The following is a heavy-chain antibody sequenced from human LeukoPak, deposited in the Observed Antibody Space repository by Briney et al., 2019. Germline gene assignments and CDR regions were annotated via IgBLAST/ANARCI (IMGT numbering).Heavy chain of an antibody. D-gene: IGHD6-13*01. V-gene: IGHV3-7*01. CDR3: ARPRSSSWYDFDY. Sequence: PGGSLRLSCAAPGFTFRMYWMTWVRQAPGKGLEWVANIKDDGTEKYYVDSVMGRFTISRDDAKNSLYLHMNNLGVEDTAVYYCARPRSSSWYDFDYWGQGTLVTVSS. J-gene: IGHJ4*02. CDR2: IKDDGTEK. CDR1: GFTFRMYW.